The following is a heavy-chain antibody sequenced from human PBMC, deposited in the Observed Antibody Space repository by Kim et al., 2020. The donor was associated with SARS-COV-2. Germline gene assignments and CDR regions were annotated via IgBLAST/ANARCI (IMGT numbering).Heavy chain of an antibody. CDR1: GGSVSSGSYY. D-gene: IGHD6-19*01. Sequence: SETLSLTCTVSGGSVSSGSYYWSWIRQPPGKGLEWIGYIYYSGSTNYNPSLKSRVTISVDTSKNQFSLKLSSVTAADTAVYYCARDHGGSSGWVDYWGQGTLVTVSS. J-gene: IGHJ4*02. CDR2: IYYSGST. CDR3: ARDHGGSSGWVDY. V-gene: IGHV4-61*01.